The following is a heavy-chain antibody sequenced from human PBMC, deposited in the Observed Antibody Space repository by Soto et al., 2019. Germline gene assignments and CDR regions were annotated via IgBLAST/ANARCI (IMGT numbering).Heavy chain of an antibody. V-gene: IGHV3-9*01. D-gene: IGHD2-15*01. CDR2: ISWNSGSI. J-gene: IGHJ6*03. Sequence: GGSLRLSCAASGFTFDDYAMHWVRQAPGKGLEWVSGISWNSGSIGYADSVKGRFTISRDNAKNSLYLQMNSLRAEDTALYYCAKDRVVCSGGSCYSGSYYYYMDVWGKGTTVTVSS. CDR1: GFTFDDYA. CDR3: AKDRVVCSGGSCYSGSYYYYMDV.